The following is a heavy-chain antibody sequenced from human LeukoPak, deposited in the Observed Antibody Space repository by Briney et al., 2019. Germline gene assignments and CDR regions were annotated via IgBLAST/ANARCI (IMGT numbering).Heavy chain of an antibody. CDR3: AREGAGHSSGWYQSDYYYGMDV. V-gene: IGHV3-74*01. J-gene: IGHJ6*02. CDR2: IDPDGNIT. D-gene: IGHD6-19*01. Sequence: PGGSLRLSCTASGFTFSNCWMHWVRHAPGKGLVWVSRIDPDGNITGYADSVRGRFTVSRDNAKNTLYLQMNSLRAEDTAVYYCAREGAGHSSGWYQSDYYYGMDVWGQGTTVTVSS. CDR1: GFTFSNCW.